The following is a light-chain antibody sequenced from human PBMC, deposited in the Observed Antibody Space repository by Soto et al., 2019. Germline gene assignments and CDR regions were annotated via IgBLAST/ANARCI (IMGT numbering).Light chain of an antibody. CDR3: QQEGTSPIT. V-gene: IGKV3-20*01. CDR1: PSVTNNY. CDR2: DAS. J-gene: IGKJ5*01. Sequence: EIVLTQSPGTLSLSPGERATLSCRASPSVTNNYLAWYQQKPGQPPRLLIYDASNRATGIPDRFRGSGSGTGFTLTISRREPEDFAVYYGQQEGTSPITFGQGTRLDIK.